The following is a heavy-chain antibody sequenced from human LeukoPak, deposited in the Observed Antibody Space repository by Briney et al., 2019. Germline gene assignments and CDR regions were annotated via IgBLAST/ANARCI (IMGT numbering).Heavy chain of an antibody. Sequence: SETLSLTCAVYGGSFSNYYWSWIRQPPGKGLEWIGDIYHTESTTYNPSLKSRVTISVDTSKNQFSLKLSSVTAADTAVYYCARTDSYGYQGFDYWGQGTLVTVSS. CDR1: GGSFSNYY. D-gene: IGHD5-18*01. CDR2: IYHTEST. CDR3: ARTDSYGYQGFDY. J-gene: IGHJ4*02. V-gene: IGHV4-34*01.